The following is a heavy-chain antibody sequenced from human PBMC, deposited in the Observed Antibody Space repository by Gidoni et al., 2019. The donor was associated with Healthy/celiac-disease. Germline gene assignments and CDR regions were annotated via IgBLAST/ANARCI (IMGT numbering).Heavy chain of an antibody. J-gene: IGHJ3*02. V-gene: IGHV4-34*01. Sequence: QVQLQQWGAGLLKPSETLSLTCAVYGGSFSGYYWSWIRQPPGKGLEWIGEINHSGSTNYNPSLKSRVTISVDTSKNQFSLKLSSVTAADTAVYYCARAPPGLRWSPRAFDIWGQGTMVTVSS. D-gene: IGHD4-17*01. CDR1: GGSFSGYY. CDR2: INHSGST. CDR3: ARAPPGLRWSPRAFDI.